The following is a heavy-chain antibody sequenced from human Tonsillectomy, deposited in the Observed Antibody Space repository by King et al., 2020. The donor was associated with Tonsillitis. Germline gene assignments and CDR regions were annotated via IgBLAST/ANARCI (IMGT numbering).Heavy chain of an antibody. CDR3: ARECWNGKDFYY. CDR1: GYTFTSYY. D-gene: IGHD1-1*01. CDR2: INPSGGST. V-gene: IGHV1-46*01. Sequence: VQLVESGAEVEKPGASVKVSCKASGYTFTSYYMHWVRQAPGQGLEWMGIINPSGGSTSYAQNFQGRVTLTRDTSKSTVYMELSILTSEDTAVYYCARECWNGKDFYYWGQGTLVTVSS. J-gene: IGHJ4*02.